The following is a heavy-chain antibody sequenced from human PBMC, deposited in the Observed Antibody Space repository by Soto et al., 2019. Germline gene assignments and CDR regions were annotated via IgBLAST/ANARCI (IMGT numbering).Heavy chain of an antibody. CDR1: GYTFTGYY. V-gene: IGHV1-2*04. J-gene: IGHJ5*02. D-gene: IGHD1-1*01. CDR2: INPNSGGT. CDR3: AREGSVRYTPKPSKPDWFDP. Sequence: ASVKVSCKASGYTFTGYYMHWVRQAPGQGLEWMGWINPNSGGTNYAQKFQGWVTMTRDTSISTAYMELSRLRSDDTAVYYCAREGSVRYTPKPSKPDWFDPWGQGTLGTVAS.